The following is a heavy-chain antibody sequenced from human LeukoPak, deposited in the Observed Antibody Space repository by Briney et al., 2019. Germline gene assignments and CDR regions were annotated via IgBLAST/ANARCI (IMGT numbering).Heavy chain of an antibody. CDR3: ARDQSAVSYYYYYYMDV. CDR1: GFTFSNYE. CDR2: ISSSGSDI. Sequence: GGSLRLSCAASGFTFSNYEMHWVRQAPGKGLEWVSYISSSGSDIYYADSVKGRFTISRDNAKNSLYLQMNSLRAEDTAVYYCARDQSAVSYYYYYYMDVWGKGTTVTVSS. J-gene: IGHJ6*03. D-gene: IGHD2-8*01. V-gene: IGHV3-48*03.